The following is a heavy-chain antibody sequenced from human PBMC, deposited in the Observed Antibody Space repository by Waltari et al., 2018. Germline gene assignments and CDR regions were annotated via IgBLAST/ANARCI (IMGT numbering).Heavy chain of an antibody. J-gene: IGHJ6*03. D-gene: IGHD1-26*01. CDR1: GFPFSSYS. Sequence: EVQLVESGGGLVKPGGSLSLSCAASGFPFSSYSMNWVLPAPGKGLEWVSSISSSSSYIYYADSVKGRFTISRDNAKNSLYLQMNSLRAEDTAVYYCARDAQWELRYYMDVWGKGTTVTISS. CDR2: ISSSSSYI. CDR3: ARDAQWELRYYMDV. V-gene: IGHV3-21*01.